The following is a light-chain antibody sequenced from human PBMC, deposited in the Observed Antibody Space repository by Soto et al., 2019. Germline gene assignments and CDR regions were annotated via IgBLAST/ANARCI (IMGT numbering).Light chain of an antibody. CDR2: GAS. CDR1: QSISNN. Sequence: EIVMTQSPATLSVSPGERATLSCRASQSISNNLAWYHQRPGQAPRLLIYGASTRATGIPARFSGSGSGTEFSLTISSLQSEDFAVYYCQQYNNWWTFGQGTRGEIK. V-gene: IGKV3-15*01. CDR3: QQYNNWWT. J-gene: IGKJ1*01.